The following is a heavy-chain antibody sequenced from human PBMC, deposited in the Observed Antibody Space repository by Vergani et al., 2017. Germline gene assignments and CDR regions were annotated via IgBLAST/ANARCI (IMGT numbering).Heavy chain of an antibody. CDR1: GFTFSNYA. V-gene: IGHV3-23*01. CDR3: ARARKFRFGVVWENWFDP. Sequence: EVQLLESGGGVVQPGGSLRLACAASGFTFSNYAMSWVRQAPGKGLVWVSGMNGDGDTISYADSAKGRFTISRDNAKNTLFLQMNSLRAEETAVYYCARARKFRFGVVWENWFDPGGQGTLVTVSS. CDR2: MNGDGDTI. J-gene: IGHJ5*02. D-gene: IGHD3-3*01.